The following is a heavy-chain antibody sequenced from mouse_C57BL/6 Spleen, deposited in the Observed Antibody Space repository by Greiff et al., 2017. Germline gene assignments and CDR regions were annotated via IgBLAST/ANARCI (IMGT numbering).Heavy chain of an antibody. CDR3: ARRGYQVAGGYFDY. Sequence: VQLQQSGPELVKPGASVKISCKASGYAFSSSWMHWVKQRPGQGLEWIGRIYPGDGDTNYNGKFKGKATLTADKSSSTAYMQLSSLTSEDSAVYCGARRGYQVAGGYFDYWGQGTTLTVAS. CDR2: IYPGDGDT. CDR1: GYAFSSSW. J-gene: IGHJ2*01. V-gene: IGHV1-82*01. D-gene: IGHD1-1*01.